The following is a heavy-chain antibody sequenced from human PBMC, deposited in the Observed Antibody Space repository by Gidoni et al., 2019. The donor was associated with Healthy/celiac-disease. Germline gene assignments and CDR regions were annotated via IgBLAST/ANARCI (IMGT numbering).Heavy chain of an antibody. Sequence: QVQLQESGPGLVKPSEHLSLTCPVSGYSISRGYYWGWIRQPPGKGLEWIGSIYHSGSTYYNPSLKSRVTISVDTSKNQFSLKLSSVTAADTAVYYCARGYGGNPDAFDIWGQGTMVTVSS. CDR2: IYHSGST. CDR1: GYSISRGYY. J-gene: IGHJ3*02. CDR3: ARGYGGNPDAFDI. V-gene: IGHV4-38-2*02. D-gene: IGHD4-17*01.